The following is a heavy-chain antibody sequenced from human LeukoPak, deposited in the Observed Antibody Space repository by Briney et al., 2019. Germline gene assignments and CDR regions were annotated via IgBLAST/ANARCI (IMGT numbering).Heavy chain of an antibody. V-gene: IGHV1-69*13. CDR1: GGTFSSYA. J-gene: IGHJ4*02. CDR3: ARSNDYGGKIDH. CDR2: IIPIFGTA. D-gene: IGHD4-23*01. Sequence: SVKVSCKASGGTFSSYAISWVRQAPGQGLEWMGGIIPIFGTANYAQKFQGRVTITADESTSTAYMELSSLRSEDTAVYYCARSNDYGGKIDHWGQGTLVTVSS.